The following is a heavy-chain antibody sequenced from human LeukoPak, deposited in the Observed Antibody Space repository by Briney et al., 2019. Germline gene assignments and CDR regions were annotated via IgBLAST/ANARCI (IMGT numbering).Heavy chain of an antibody. D-gene: IGHD6-13*01. CDR3: AREGSSWPLRGDTRIDY. Sequence: PSETLSLTCTVSGGSVSSGSYYWSWIRQPPGKGLEWIGYIYYSGSTNYNPSLKSRVTISVDTSKNQFSLKLSSVTAADTAVYYCAREGSSWPLRGDTRIDYWGQGTLVTVSS. V-gene: IGHV4-61*01. CDR1: GGSVSSGSYY. CDR2: IYYSGST. J-gene: IGHJ4*02.